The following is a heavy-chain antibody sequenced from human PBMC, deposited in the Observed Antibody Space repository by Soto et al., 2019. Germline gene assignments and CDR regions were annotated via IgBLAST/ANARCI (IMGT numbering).Heavy chain of an antibody. CDR1: GLTFSSYG. CDR2: IWYDGSNK. CDR3: ASVGSGGIGHFDY. Sequence: GGSLRLSCEVSGLTFSSYGMHWVRQAPGKGLEWVAVIWYDGSNKYYADSVKGRFTISRDNSKNTLYLQMNSLRAEDTAVYYCASVGSGGIGHFDYWGQGTLVTVSS. J-gene: IGHJ4*02. D-gene: IGHD2-15*01. V-gene: IGHV3-33*08.